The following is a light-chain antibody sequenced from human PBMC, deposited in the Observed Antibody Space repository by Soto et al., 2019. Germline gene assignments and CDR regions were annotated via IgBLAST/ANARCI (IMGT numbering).Light chain of an antibody. Sequence: DLQMTQSSSSLSASVGDSVTISCRASQSISSYLNWYQQKPGKAPNLLIYAASNLQSGVPSRFSGSGSGTDFTLTISSLQPEDFATYYCQQTYNTPRTFGQGTKLEI. J-gene: IGKJ2*01. CDR2: AAS. CDR3: QQTYNTPRT. CDR1: QSISSY. V-gene: IGKV1-39*01.